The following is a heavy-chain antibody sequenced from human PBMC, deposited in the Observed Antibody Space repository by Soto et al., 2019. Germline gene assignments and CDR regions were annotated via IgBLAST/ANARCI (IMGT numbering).Heavy chain of an antibody. J-gene: IGHJ5*02. CDR3: AKGARNLITFGGVIDP. V-gene: IGHV3-30*18. D-gene: IGHD3-16*01. CDR2: ISCDGKNK. CDR1: GFTFSSYG. Sequence: ESGGGVVQPGRSLRLSCAAAGFTFSSYGMHWVRQAPGKGLEWLAVISCDGKNKYYADSVKGRFTISRDNSKNTLDLQMNSLRAEDTAVYYCAKGARNLITFGGVIDPWGQGTLVTVSS.